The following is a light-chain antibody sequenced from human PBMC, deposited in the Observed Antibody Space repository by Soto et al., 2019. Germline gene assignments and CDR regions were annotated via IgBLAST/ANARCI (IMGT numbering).Light chain of an antibody. CDR3: QQYNNWPLYT. CDR2: GAS. V-gene: IGKV3-15*01. J-gene: IGKJ2*01. CDR1: QSVSSN. Sequence: EIVMTQSPATLSVSPGERATLSCRASQSVSSNFAWYQQKPGQAPRLLIYGASTRAAGITARFSGSGSGTEFTLTISSLQSEDFVVYYYQQYNNWPLYTFGHRTKVESK.